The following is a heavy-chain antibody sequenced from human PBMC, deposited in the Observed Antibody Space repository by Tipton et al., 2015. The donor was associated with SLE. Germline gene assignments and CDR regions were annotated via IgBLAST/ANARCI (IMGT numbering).Heavy chain of an antibody. J-gene: IGHJ4*02. V-gene: IGHV4-59*11. Sequence: TLSLTCTVSGGSISPHYWSWIRQPPGKGLEWIGYIYYGGTTTYNPFLKSRVTISVDPSKNQFSLKVTSVTAADTAVYYCANFGSGGFDYWGQGILVTVSS. CDR2: IYYGGTT. CDR1: GGSISPHY. D-gene: IGHD6-19*01. CDR3: ANFGSGGFDY.